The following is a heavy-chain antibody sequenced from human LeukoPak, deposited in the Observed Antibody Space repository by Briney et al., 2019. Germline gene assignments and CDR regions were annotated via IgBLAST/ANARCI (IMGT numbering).Heavy chain of an antibody. CDR1: GFTFSSYG. Sequence: GRSLRLSCAASGFTFSSYGMHWVRQAPGKGLEWVAVISYDGSNKYYADSVKGRFTISRDNSKNTLYLQMNSLRAEDTAVYYCAKDSGILWFWELLSWGQGTLVTVSS. J-gene: IGHJ5*02. CDR3: AKDSGILWFWELLS. CDR2: ISYDGSNK. D-gene: IGHD3-10*01. V-gene: IGHV3-30*18.